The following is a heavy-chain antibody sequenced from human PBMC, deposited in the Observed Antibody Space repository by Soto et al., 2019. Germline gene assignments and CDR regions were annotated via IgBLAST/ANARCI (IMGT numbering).Heavy chain of an antibody. J-gene: IGHJ6*02. V-gene: IGHV4-39*01. Sequence: SETKSLTWTVSGGYISSSSDCWGWINKPPGKGLEWIGSIYYSGSTYYNPSLKSRVTISVDTSKNQFSLKLSSVTAADTAVYYCASEGNYYDSSGYYYPYYGMDVWGQGTTVTVSS. CDR3: ASEGNYYDSSGYYYPYYGMDV. CDR2: IYYSGST. CDR1: GGYISSSSDC. D-gene: IGHD3-22*01.